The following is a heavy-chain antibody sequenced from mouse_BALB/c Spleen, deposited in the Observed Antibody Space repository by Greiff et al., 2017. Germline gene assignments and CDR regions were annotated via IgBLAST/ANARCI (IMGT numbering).Heavy chain of an antibody. CDR1: GFSLTGYG. Sequence: QVQLKESGPGLVAPSQSLSITCTVSGFSLTGYGVNWVRQPPGKGLEWLGMIWGDGSTDYNSALKSRLSISKDNSKSQVFLKMNSLQTDDTARYYCARGVRNWYFDVWGAGTTVTVSS. J-gene: IGHJ1*01. V-gene: IGHV2-6-7*01. CDR2: IWGDGST. CDR3: ARGVRNWYFDV.